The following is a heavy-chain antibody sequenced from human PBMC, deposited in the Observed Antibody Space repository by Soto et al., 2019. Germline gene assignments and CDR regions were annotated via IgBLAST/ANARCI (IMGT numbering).Heavy chain of an antibody. CDR1: GFTFSSYA. V-gene: IGHV3-23*01. D-gene: IGHD3-10*01. Sequence: VGSLRLSCAASGFTFSSYAMNWVRQAPGKGLEWVSAISGTGYNTYYADSLEGRFTISRDNSKNTLSLQMNSLRAEDTAVYYCARDRQFSHPRGGMDVWGQGTTVTVSS. J-gene: IGHJ6*02. CDR3: ARDRQFSHPRGGMDV. CDR2: ISGTGYNT.